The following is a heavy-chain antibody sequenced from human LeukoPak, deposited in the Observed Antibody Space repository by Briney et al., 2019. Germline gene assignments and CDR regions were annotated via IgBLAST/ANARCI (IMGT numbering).Heavy chain of an antibody. CDR2: IYTSGST. J-gene: IGHJ5*02. D-gene: IGHD6-13*01. CDR3: ARGVAAAGTIWFDP. Sequence: PSQTLSLTCTVSGGSISSGSYYWSWIRQPAGKGLEWIGRIYTSGSTNYNSSLKSRVTISVDTSKNQFSLKLSSVTAADTAVYYCARGVAAAGTIWFDPWGQGTLVTVSS. V-gene: IGHV4-61*02. CDR1: GGSISSGSYY.